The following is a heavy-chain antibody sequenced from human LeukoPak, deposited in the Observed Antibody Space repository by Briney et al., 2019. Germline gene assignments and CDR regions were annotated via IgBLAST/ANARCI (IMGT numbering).Heavy chain of an antibody. Sequence: GGSLRLSCAASGFTFSSYAMSWVRQTPGKGLEWVSAISGSGGSTYYADSVKGRFTISRDNSKNTLFLQMNSLRAEDTAPYYCAKSVAICFYYGLDVWGQGTTVAVSS. V-gene: IGHV3-23*01. CDR1: GFTFSSYA. CDR2: ISGSGGST. D-gene: IGHD3-3*01. CDR3: AKSVAICFYYGLDV. J-gene: IGHJ6*02.